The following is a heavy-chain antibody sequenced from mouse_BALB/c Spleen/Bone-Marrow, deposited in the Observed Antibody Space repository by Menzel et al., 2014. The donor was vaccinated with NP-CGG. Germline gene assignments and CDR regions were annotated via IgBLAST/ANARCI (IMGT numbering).Heavy chain of an antibody. V-gene: IGHV1-84*02. CDR2: IFPGSGNT. CDR3: ANLGRYAMDY. Sequence: LVESGPELVKPGASVKISCKASGYTFTDYYINWVKQKPGQGLEWIGWIFPGSGNTKYNEKFKGKATLTVDTSSSTAYMQHSSLTSEDTGVYFCANLGRYAMDYWGQGTSVTVSS. CDR1: GYTFTDYY. D-gene: IGHD3-1*01. J-gene: IGHJ4*01.